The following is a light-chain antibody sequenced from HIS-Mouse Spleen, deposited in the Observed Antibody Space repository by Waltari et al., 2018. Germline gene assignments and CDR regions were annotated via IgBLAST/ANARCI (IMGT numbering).Light chain of an antibody. J-gene: IGKJ1*01. CDR3: QQLNSYPPT. Sequence: DIQLTQSTSFLSASVGDRVTLTCPASQGISSYLAWYQQKPGKAPKLLIYAASTLQSGVPSRFSGSGSGTEFTLTISSLQPEDFATYYCQQLNSYPPTFGQGTKVEIK. CDR2: AAS. CDR1: QGISSY. V-gene: IGKV1-9*01.